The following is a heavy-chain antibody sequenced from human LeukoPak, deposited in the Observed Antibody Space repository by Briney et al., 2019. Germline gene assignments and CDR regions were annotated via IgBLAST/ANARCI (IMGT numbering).Heavy chain of an antibody. CDR3: ARCSSTSPSLYYYGMDV. CDR2: ISGSGRNT. V-gene: IGHV3-23*01. CDR1: GFTFSTYA. D-gene: IGHD2-2*01. J-gene: IGHJ6*02. Sequence: GGSLRLSCVVSGFTFSTYAMSWVRQAPGKGLEWVAFISGSGRNTYYADSVKGRFTISRDNSKNTLYLQMNSLRAEDTAVYYCARCSSTSPSLYYYGMDVWGQGTTVTVSS.